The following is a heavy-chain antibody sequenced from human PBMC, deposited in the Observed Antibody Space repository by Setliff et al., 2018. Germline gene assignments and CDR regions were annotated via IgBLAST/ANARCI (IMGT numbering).Heavy chain of an antibody. J-gene: IGHJ4*02. V-gene: IGHV4-38-2*02. D-gene: IGHD2-21*01. CDR2: FFHTGST. CDR3: VRHLWCRWMAASSASFDY. CDR1: GYSISSGYY. Sequence: SETLSLTCTVSGYSISSGYYWGWIRQPPGKGLEWLGSFFHTGSTYYKSSLESRVNMSVDTSNNQFSLKLNSVTAADTAVYYCVRHLWCRWMAASSASFDYWGQGSLVTVSS.